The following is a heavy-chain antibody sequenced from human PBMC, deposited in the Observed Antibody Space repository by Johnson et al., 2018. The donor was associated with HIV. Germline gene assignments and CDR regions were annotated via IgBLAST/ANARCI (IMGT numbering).Heavy chain of an antibody. J-gene: IGHJ3*02. CDR3: ARVRERWELLLSDGSDI. CDR1: GFTFSSFG. D-gene: IGHD1-26*01. CDR2: ISDDGCNK. V-gene: IGHV3-30*03. Sequence: QVQLVESGGDVVQPERSLRLSCATSGFTFSSFGMHWVRQDPGKGLEWMTIISDDGCNKNYADSVKGRFTISRDNSKNTLYLQMNSLRAEDTALYYCARVRERWELLLSDGSDIWGQGTMVTVSS.